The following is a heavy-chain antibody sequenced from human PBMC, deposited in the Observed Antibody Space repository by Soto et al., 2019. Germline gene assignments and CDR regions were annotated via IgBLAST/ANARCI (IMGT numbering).Heavy chain of an antibody. V-gene: IGHV1-69*13. D-gene: IGHD3-22*01. CDR3: ARDYDYYDSSGYGIRVYGMDV. Sequence: SVKVSCKASGGTFSSYAISWVRQAPGQGLEWMGGIIPIFGTANYAQKFQGRVTITADESTSTAYMELSSLRSEDTAVYYCARDYDYYDSSGYGIRVYGMDVWGQGTTVTVSS. J-gene: IGHJ6*02. CDR2: IIPIFGTA. CDR1: GGTFSSYA.